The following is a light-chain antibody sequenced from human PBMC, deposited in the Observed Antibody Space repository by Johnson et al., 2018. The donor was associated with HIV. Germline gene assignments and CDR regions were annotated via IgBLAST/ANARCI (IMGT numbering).Light chain of an antibody. J-gene: IGLJ1*01. CDR2: ENN. CDR1: SSDMGNYA. Sequence: QSVLTQPPSVSAAPGQKVTISCSGSSSDMGNYAVSWYQQLPGTAPKLLIYENNKRPSGIPDRFSGSKSGTSASLVISGLQAEDEADYYCAAWDDTLKGVFGTGTKVTVL. V-gene: IGLV1-41*01. CDR3: AAWDDTLKGV.